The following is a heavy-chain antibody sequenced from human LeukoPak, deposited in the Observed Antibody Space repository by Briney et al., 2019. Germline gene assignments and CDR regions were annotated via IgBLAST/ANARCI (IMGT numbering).Heavy chain of an antibody. CDR3: ARHLVYGSGTQPYFDY. V-gene: IGHV4-59*08. Sequence: NPSETLSLTCTVSGGSISSYYWSWIRQPPGKGLEWIAYIYYSGSTNYNPSLKSRVTISVDTSKNQFSLKLYSVTAADTAVCYCARHLVYGSGTQPYFDYWGQGTLVTVSS. J-gene: IGHJ4*02. CDR1: GGSISSYY. CDR2: IYYSGST. D-gene: IGHD3-10*01.